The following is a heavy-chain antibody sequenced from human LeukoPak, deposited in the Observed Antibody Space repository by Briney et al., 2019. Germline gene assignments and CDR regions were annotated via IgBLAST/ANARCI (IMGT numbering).Heavy chain of an antibody. V-gene: IGHV4-39*01. CDR2: IYYSGST. D-gene: IGHD3-10*01. CDR1: GGSISSSSYY. CDR3: ARTSDGETHYYGSGSYGWFDP. Sequence: SETLSLTCTVSGGSISSSSYYWGWIRQPPGKGLEWIGSIYYSGSTYYNPSLKSRVTISVDTSKNQFSLKLSSVTAADTAVYYCARTSDGETHYYGSGSYGWFDPWGQGTLVTVSS. J-gene: IGHJ5*02.